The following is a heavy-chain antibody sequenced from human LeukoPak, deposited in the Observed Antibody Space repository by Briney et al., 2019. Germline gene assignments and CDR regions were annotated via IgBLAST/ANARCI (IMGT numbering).Heavy chain of an antibody. D-gene: IGHD3-3*01. CDR1: GFTFSSYD. J-gene: IGHJ6*02. CDR2: ISYDGSNK. Sequence: PGGSLRLSCAASGFTFSSYDMHWVRQAPGKGLEWVAVISYDGSNKYYADSVKGRFTISRDNSKNTPYLQMNSLRAGDTAVYYCARDWRGFGVVLTYYYYYYGMDVWGQGPRSPSP. V-gene: IGHV3-30*03. CDR3: ARDWRGFGVVLTYYYYYYGMDV.